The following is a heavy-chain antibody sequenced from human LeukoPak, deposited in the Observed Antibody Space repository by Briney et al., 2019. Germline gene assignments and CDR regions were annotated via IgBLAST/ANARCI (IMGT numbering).Heavy chain of an antibody. CDR3: ARDETYYYDSSGYYFGI. Sequence: PGGSLRLSCAASGFTFSSYAMTWVRQAPGKGLNWVSIISTSGGTTFYADSVKGRFTISRDNSKNTLYLQMNSLRAEDTAVYYCARDETYYYDSSGYYFGIWGQGTLVTVSS. CDR1: GFTFSSYA. CDR2: ISTSGGTT. D-gene: IGHD3-22*01. V-gene: IGHV3-23*01. J-gene: IGHJ4*02.